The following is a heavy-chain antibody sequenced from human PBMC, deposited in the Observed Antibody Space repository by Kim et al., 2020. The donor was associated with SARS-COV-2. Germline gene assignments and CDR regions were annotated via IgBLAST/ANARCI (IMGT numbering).Heavy chain of an antibody. J-gene: IGHJ5*02. D-gene: IGHD6-13*01. V-gene: IGHV1-69*13. CDR1: GGTFSSYA. CDR3: ARDFKKLIAAAGKNWFDP. Sequence: SVKVSCKASGGTFSSYAISWVRQAPGQGLEWMGGIIPIFGTANYAQKFQGRVTITADESTSTAYMELSSLRSEDTAVYYCARDFKKLIAAAGKNWFDPLGQGTLVTVSS. CDR2: IIPIFGTA.